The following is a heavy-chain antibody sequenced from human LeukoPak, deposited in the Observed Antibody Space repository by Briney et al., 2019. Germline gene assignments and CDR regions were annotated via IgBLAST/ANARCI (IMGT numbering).Heavy chain of an antibody. Sequence: GASVKVSCKASGGTFSSYAISWVRQAPGQGLEWMGGIIPIFGTANYAQKFQGRVTITADKSTSTAYMELSSLRSEDTAVYYCARPPYYYDSSGELGVWGKGTTVTVSS. CDR3: ARPPYYYDSSGELGV. J-gene: IGHJ6*04. V-gene: IGHV1-69*06. CDR1: GGTFSSYA. D-gene: IGHD3-22*01. CDR2: IIPIFGTA.